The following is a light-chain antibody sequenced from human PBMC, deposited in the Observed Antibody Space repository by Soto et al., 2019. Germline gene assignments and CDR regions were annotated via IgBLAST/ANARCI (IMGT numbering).Light chain of an antibody. V-gene: IGKV3-20*01. J-gene: IGKJ1*01. CDR2: GAS. CDR3: QQYGNSSWT. CDR1: QSVSGSF. Sequence: ELVLTQSPGTLSLSPGERATLSCRASQSVSGSFLAWYQQEPGQAPRLLIYGASSRATGIPDRFSGSGSGTDFTLTISRLEPEDFAVYYCQQYGNSSWTFGQGTKVDIK.